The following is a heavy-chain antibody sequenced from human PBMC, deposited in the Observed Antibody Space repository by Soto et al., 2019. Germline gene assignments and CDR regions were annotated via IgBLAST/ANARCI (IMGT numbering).Heavy chain of an antibody. CDR1: GGSISSGGYY. J-gene: IGHJ6*02. Sequence: TSETLSLTCTVSGGSISSGGYYWSWIRQHPGKGLEWIGYIYYSGSTYYNPSLKSRVTISVDTSKNQFSLKLSSVTAADTAVYYCAREGYCSSTSCYEDVWGQGTTVTVSS. V-gene: IGHV4-31*03. D-gene: IGHD2-2*01. CDR3: AREGYCSSTSCYEDV. CDR2: IYYSGST.